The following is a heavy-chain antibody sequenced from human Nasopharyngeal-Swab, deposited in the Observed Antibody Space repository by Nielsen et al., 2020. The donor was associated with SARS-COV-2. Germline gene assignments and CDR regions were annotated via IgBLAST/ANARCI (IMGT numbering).Heavy chain of an antibody. CDR2: IYPDHSGT. CDR3: ARNMGSFHTSIWLDP. Sequence: GESLKISCKTSGYDFAGYWIAWVRQKPGQGLEWMGIIYPDHSGTKYSPSLRGQVTFSVDKSISTAYLQCSNLEASDTAMYYCARNMGSFHTSIWLDPWGQGTLVTVSS. D-gene: IGHD3-16*01. V-gene: IGHV5-51*01. CDR1: GYDFAGYW. J-gene: IGHJ5*02.